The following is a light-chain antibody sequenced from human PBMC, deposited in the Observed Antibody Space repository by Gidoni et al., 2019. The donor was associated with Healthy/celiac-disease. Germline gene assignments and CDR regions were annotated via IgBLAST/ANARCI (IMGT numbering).Light chain of an antibody. V-gene: IGKV3-15*01. J-gene: IGKJ1*01. Sequence: EIVMTQSPATLSVSPGERATLSCRASQSVSSNLAWYQQKPGQAPRLLIYGASTRATGIPARFSGSGSGTEFTLTISSLQSEDFAVYYCQQYNNWPPATLGQGTKVKIK. CDR3: QQYNNWPPAT. CDR1: QSVSSN. CDR2: GAS.